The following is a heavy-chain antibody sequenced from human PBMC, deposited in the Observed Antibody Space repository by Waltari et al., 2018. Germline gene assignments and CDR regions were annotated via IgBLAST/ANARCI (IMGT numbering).Heavy chain of an antibody. Sequence: RLQESGQGLVRPSGTLSLTCTVAGGSINRSNWWSWVRQSPGKGLEWIGEMYHRGRSNYNPSLKGRVTRSVDKSKNNFSLKVTSMTAADTAVYYCARTWGNSPPLGWLDPWGQGTRVTISS. CDR3: ARTWGNSPPLGWLDP. CDR2: MYHRGRS. J-gene: IGHJ5*02. V-gene: IGHV4-4*02. CDR1: GGSINRSNW. D-gene: IGHD7-27*01.